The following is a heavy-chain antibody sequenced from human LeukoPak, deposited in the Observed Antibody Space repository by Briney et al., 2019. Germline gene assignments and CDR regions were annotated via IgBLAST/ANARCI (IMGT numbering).Heavy chain of an antibody. CDR1: GGSFSGYY. J-gene: IGHJ4*02. D-gene: IGHD3-22*01. V-gene: IGHV4-34*01. CDR2: IYHSGST. CDR3: ARGDDSSGYPDY. Sequence: SETLSLTCAVYGGSFSGYYWSWIRQPPGKGLEWIGEIYHSGSTNYNPSLKSRVTISVDTSKNQFSLKLSSVTAADTAVYYCARGDDSSGYPDYWGQGTLVTVSS.